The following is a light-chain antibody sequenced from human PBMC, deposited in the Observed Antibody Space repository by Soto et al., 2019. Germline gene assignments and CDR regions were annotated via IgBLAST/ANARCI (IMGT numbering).Light chain of an antibody. CDR1: QDIRNY. J-gene: IGKJ3*01. CDR3: QHYDDIPRT. Sequence: DIQMTQSPSSLSASVGDRVTITCQASQDIRNYLNWYQQKPGKAPKLLIYDASNLETGVPSRFSGSGSGTDFTFTISRLQPEDIATYYCQHYDDIPRTFGPGTKVDIK. CDR2: DAS. V-gene: IGKV1-33*01.